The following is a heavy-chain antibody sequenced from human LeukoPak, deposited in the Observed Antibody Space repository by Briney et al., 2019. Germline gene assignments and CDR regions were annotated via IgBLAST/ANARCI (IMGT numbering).Heavy chain of an antibody. Sequence: PSETLSLTCTVSGGSISSYYWSWIRQPPGKGLEWIGYISYSGSTNYNPSLKSRVTMSVDTSKNQFSLKLSSVTAADTAVFYCARDSVGATHYFDYWGQGTLVTVSS. D-gene: IGHD1-26*01. CDR3: ARDSVGATHYFDY. CDR1: GGSISSYY. CDR2: ISYSGST. V-gene: IGHV4-59*01. J-gene: IGHJ4*02.